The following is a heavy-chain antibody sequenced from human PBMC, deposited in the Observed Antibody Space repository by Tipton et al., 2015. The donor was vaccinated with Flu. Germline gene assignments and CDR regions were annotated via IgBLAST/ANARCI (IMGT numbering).Heavy chain of an antibody. CDR3: ARGRRVERKFDS. V-gene: IGHV4-34*01. J-gene: IGHJ4*02. D-gene: IGHD3-3*01. Sequence: TLSLTCAVYGGSFSGYYWSWIRQPPGKGLEWIGEINHSGSTNYNPSLKSRVTISVDTSKNQFSLKLSSVTAADTAVYYCARGRRVERKFDSWGQGTLVTVSS. CDR1: GGSFSGYY. CDR2: INHSGST.